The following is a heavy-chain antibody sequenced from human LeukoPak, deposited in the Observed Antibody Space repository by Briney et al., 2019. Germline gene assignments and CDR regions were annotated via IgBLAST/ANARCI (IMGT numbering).Heavy chain of an antibody. CDR2: IKKDGSEK. J-gene: IGHJ5*02. Sequence: GGSLRLSCAASGFTFSNYWMSWVRQAPGKGLEWVANIKKDGSEKKYVDSVKGRFTISRDNAENSLHLQMNSLRAEDTAVYYCVREGGSGWYSGWFDPWGQGTLVTVSS. CDR1: GFTFSNYW. V-gene: IGHV3-7*01. CDR3: VREGGSGWYSGWFDP. D-gene: IGHD6-19*01.